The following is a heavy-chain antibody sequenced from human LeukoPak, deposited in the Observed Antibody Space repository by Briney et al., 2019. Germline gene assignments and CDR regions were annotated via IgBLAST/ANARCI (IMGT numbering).Heavy chain of an antibody. CDR1: GFTFSSYA. CDR3: AREIHRGSSGDY. D-gene: IGHD2-2*01. V-gene: IGHV3-23*01. Sequence: QFGGSLRLSCAASGFTFSSYAMSWVRQAPGKGLEWVSAISGSGGSTYYADSVKGRFTISRDNSKNTLYLQMNSLRAEDTAVYYCAREIHRGSSGDYWGQGTLVTVSS. CDR2: ISGSGGST. J-gene: IGHJ4*02.